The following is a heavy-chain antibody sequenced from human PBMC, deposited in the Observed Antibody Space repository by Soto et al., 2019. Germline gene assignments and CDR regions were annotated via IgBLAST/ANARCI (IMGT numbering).Heavy chain of an antibody. CDR2: ITGSGGST. Sequence: GGSLRLSCAASGFTFSTYAMIWVRQAPGRGLEWVSVITGSGGSTYYADSVKGRFTISRDTSKNTLFLQMNSLRAEDTAVYYCAKDRYGDYGGIDYWGQGTMVTVSS. CDR3: AKDRYGDYGGIDY. J-gene: IGHJ4*02. V-gene: IGHV3-23*01. CDR1: GFTFSTYA. D-gene: IGHD4-17*01.